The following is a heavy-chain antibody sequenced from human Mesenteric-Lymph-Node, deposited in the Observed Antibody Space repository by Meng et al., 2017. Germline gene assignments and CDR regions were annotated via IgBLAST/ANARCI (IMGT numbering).Heavy chain of an antibody. Sequence: SVKVSCKASGGTFSSYAISWVRQAPGQGLEWMGGIIPIFGTANYAQKFQGRVTITTDESTSTAYMELSSLRSEDTAVYYCARDRGYSYGYDAFDIWGQGTMVTVSS. V-gene: IGHV1-69*05. J-gene: IGHJ3*02. CDR3: ARDRGYSYGYDAFDI. CDR2: IIPIFGTA. CDR1: GGTFSSYA. D-gene: IGHD5-18*01.